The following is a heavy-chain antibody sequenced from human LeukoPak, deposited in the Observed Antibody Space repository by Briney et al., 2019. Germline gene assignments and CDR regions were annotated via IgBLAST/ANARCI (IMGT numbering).Heavy chain of an antibody. J-gene: IGHJ4*02. CDR2: IIPIFGTA. CDR3: ASGAGIVVVPSDFDY. V-gene: IGHV1-69*13. CDR1: GGTFSSYA. D-gene: IGHD2-21*01. Sequence: SVKVSCKASGGTFSSYAISWVRQAPGQGLEWMGGIIPIFGTANYAQKFQGRVTITADESTSTAYMELSSLRSEDTVVYYCASGAGIVVVPSDFDYWGQGTLVTVSS.